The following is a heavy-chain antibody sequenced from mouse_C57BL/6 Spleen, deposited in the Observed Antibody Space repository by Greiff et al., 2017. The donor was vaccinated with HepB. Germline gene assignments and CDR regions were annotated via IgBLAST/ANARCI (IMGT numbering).Heavy chain of an antibody. Sequence: EVNLVESGEGLVKPGGSLKLSCAASGFTFSSYAMSWVRQTPEKRLEWVAYISSGGDYIYYADTVKGRFNISRDNARNTLYLQMSSLKSEDTAMYYCTRVPIYYDYTMDYWGQGTSVTVSS. CDR1: GFTFSSYA. J-gene: IGHJ4*01. V-gene: IGHV5-9-1*02. CDR3: TRVPIYYDYTMDY. CDR2: ISSGGDYI. D-gene: IGHD2-4*01.